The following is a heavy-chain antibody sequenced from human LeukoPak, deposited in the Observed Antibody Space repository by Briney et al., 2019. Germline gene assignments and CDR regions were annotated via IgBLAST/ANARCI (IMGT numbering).Heavy chain of an antibody. D-gene: IGHD3-10*01. CDR2: IWYDGSNK. CDR1: GFTFSSYG. V-gene: IGHV3-33*01. J-gene: IGHJ4*02. CDR3: ARANYGSGSYSVY. Sequence: GGSLRLSCAASGFTFSSYGMHWVRQAPGKGLEWVAVIWYDGSNKYYADSVKGRFTISRDNSKNTLYLQMNSLRAEDTAVYYCARANYGSGSYSVYWGQGTLVTVSS.